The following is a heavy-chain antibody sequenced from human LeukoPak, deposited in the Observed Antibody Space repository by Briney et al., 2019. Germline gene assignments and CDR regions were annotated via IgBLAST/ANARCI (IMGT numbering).Heavy chain of an antibody. Sequence: PSETPSLTCAVYGGSFSGYYWSWIRQPPGKGLEWIGEINHSGSTNYNPSLKSRVTISVDTSKNQFSLKLSSVTAADTAVYYCARVPDILTSSIDYWGQGTLVTVSS. V-gene: IGHV4-34*01. D-gene: IGHD3-9*01. CDR3: ARVPDILTSSIDY. CDR1: GGSFSGYY. CDR2: INHSGST. J-gene: IGHJ4*02.